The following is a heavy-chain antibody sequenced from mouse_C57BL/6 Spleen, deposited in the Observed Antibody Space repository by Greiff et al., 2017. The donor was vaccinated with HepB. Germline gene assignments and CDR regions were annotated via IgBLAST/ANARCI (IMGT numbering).Heavy chain of an antibody. CDR3: ARSTPYYGSSPYAMDY. D-gene: IGHD1-1*01. Sequence: LVESGAELVRPGASVKLSCKASGYTFTDYYINWVKQRPGQGLEWIARIYPGSGNTYYNEKFKGKATLTAEKSSSTAYMQLSSLTSEDSAVYFCARSTPYYGSSPYAMDYWGQGTSVTVSS. J-gene: IGHJ4*01. CDR2: IYPGSGNT. CDR1: GYTFTDYY. V-gene: IGHV1-76*01.